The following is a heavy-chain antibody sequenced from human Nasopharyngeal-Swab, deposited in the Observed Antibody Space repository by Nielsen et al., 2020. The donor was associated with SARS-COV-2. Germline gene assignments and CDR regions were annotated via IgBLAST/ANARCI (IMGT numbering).Heavy chain of an antibody. CDR2: INPSGGST. CDR3: ARDLGDYGGKGFGY. Sequence: ASVKVSCKASGYTFTNHFMHWVRQAPGQGLEWMGMINPSGGSTGYAQNFQGRVTVTRDTSTSTVYMELSSLSSEDTAVYYCARDLGDYGGKGFGYWGQGTLVTVSS. CDR1: GYTFTNHF. V-gene: IGHV1-46*01. D-gene: IGHD4-23*01. J-gene: IGHJ4*02.